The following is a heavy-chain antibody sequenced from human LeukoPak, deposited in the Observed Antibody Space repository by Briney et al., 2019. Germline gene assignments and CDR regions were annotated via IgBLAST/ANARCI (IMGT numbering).Heavy chain of an antibody. CDR1: GFTFNTYS. CDR2: ISSSGRTI. CDR3: ARLTTVTTFDS. D-gene: IGHD4-17*01. Sequence: GGSLRLSCAASGFTFNTYSINWVRQAPGKGLEWLSYISSSGRTIYYADSVKGRFTISRDNAKNSLYLQMNSLRAEDTAVYYCARLTTVTTFDSWGQGTLVTVSS. J-gene: IGHJ4*02. V-gene: IGHV3-48*01.